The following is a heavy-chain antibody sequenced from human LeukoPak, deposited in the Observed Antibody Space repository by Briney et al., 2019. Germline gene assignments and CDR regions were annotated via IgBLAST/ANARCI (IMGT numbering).Heavy chain of an antibody. D-gene: IGHD4-23*01. CDR1: GGSISNYY. J-gene: IGHJ4*02. Sequence: SETLSLTCTVSGGSISNYYWSWIRKPPGKELEWIGYIYYSGSTKYNPSLKSRVTISVDTSKNQFSLKLNSVTAADTAVYYCGRDLGRGGNEFYFDYWGQGTLVTVSS. V-gene: IGHV4-59*01. CDR2: IYYSGST. CDR3: GRDLGRGGNEFYFDY.